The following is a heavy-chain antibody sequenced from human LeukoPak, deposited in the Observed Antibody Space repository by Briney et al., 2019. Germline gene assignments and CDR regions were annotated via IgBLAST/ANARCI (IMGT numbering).Heavy chain of an antibody. CDR3: ARSIGDRDGYFDY. J-gene: IGHJ4*02. Sequence: SETLSLTCTVSGGSISSYYWSWIRQPPGKGLGWIGYIYYSGSTNYNPSLKSRVTISVDTSKNQFSLKLSSVTAADTAVYYCARSIGDRDGYFDYWGQGTLVTVSS. D-gene: IGHD2-21*02. CDR1: GGSISSYY. V-gene: IGHV4-59*01. CDR2: IYYSGST.